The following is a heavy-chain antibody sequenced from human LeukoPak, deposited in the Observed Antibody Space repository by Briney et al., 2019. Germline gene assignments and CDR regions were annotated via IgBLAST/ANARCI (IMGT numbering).Heavy chain of an antibody. D-gene: IGHD3/OR15-3a*01. V-gene: IGHV3-74*01. CDR3: ARGTGPRSLNAFDI. J-gene: IGHJ3*02. Sequence: GGSLRLSCAASGFTFSSYWMHWVRQAPGKGLVWVSRINSDGSSASYADSVKGRFTISRDNAKNSLYLQMNSLRAEDTAVYYCARGTGPRSLNAFDIWGQGTMVTVSS. CDR2: INSDGSSA. CDR1: GFTFSSYW.